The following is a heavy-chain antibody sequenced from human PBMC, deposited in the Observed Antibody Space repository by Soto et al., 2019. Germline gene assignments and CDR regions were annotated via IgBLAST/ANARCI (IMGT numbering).Heavy chain of an antibody. V-gene: IGHV1-69*13. CDR2: IIPIFGTA. CDR1: GGTFSSYA. D-gene: IGHD5-12*01. Sequence: GASVKVSCKASGGTFSSYAISWVRQAPGQGLEWMGGIIPIFGTANYAQKFQGRVTITADESTSTAYMELSSLRSEDTAVYYCARDISSSRDGYNCGYWGQGTLVTVSS. CDR3: ARDISSSRDGYNCGY. J-gene: IGHJ4*02.